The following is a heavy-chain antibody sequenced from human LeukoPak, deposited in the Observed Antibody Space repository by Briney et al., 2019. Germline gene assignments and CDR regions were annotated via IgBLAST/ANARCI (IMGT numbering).Heavy chain of an antibody. Sequence: NPGGSLRLSCAASGFTFSSYSMNWVRQAPGKGLEWVSSISSSSSYIYYADSVKGRFTISRDNAKNSLYLQMNSLRAEDTAVYYCARDMAAARLLNSPKFDYWGQGTLVTVSS. D-gene: IGHD6-13*01. CDR2: ISSSSSYI. CDR3: ARDMAAARLLNSPKFDY. CDR1: GFTFSSYS. V-gene: IGHV3-21*01. J-gene: IGHJ4*02.